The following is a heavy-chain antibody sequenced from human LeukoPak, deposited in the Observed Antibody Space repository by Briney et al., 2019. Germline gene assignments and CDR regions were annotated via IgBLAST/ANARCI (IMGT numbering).Heavy chain of an antibody. J-gene: IGHJ4*02. V-gene: IGHV3-30*03. D-gene: IGHD2-2*01. CDR3: ASSTSWTFDY. CDR2: ISYDGSNK. Sequence: GGSLRLSCAASGFTFSSYAMSWVRQAPGKGLEWVAVISYDGSNKYYADSVKGRFTISRDNSKNTLYLQMNSLRAEDTAVYYCASSTSWTFDYWGQGTLVTVSS. CDR1: GFTFSSYA.